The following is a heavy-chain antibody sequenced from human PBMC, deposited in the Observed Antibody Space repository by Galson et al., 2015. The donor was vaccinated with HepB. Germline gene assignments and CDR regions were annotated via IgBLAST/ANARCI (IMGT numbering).Heavy chain of an antibody. Sequence: SLRLSCAASGFTFNTYTMHWVRQAPGKGLEWVAVISYDGSNKYYADAVKGRFTISRDNSKNTLYLQMDSLRGEDTAVDYCARVLMSSSWSQAFDYWGQGNPVTVSS. J-gene: IGHJ4*02. CDR1: GFTFNTYT. CDR3: ARVLMSSSWSQAFDY. V-gene: IGHV3-30*04. D-gene: IGHD6-13*01. CDR2: ISYDGSNK.